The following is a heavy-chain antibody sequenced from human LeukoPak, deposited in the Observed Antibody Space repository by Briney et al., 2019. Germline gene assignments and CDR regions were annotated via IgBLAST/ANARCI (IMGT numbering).Heavy chain of an antibody. V-gene: IGHV4-34*01. Sequence: PSETLSLTCDVSGGSFSGYFWSWIRQSPVTGLEWIGEIAHSGGTNYNPSLKSRVTISVDTSKNQFSLKLSSVTAADTAVYYCARDPGRFGPHYFDYWGQGTLVTVSS. CDR1: GGSFSGYF. D-gene: IGHD3-10*01. CDR3: ARDPGRFGPHYFDY. CDR2: IAHSGGT. J-gene: IGHJ4*02.